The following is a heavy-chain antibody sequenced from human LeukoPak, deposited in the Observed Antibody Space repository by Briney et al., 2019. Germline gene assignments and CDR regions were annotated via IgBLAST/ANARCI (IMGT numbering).Heavy chain of an antibody. J-gene: IGHJ4*02. D-gene: IGHD3-3*01. CDR2: INPSGGST. CDR3: ARDNGDFWSGSNR. Sequence: ASGKVCCKASGYTFTSYYMHWVRQAPGQGLELMGIINPSGGSTSYAQKFQGRVNMTRDTPTSTVYMELSSLRSEDTAVYSCARDNGDFWSGSNRWGQGTLVTVSS. CDR1: GYTFTSYY. V-gene: IGHV1-46*01.